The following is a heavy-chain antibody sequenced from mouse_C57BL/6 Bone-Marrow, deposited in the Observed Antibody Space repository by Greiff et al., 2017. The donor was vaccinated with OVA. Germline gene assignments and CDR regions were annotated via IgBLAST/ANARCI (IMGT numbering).Heavy chain of an antibody. J-gene: IGHJ3*01. D-gene: IGHD2-4*01. Sequence: EVQLVESGEGLVKPGGSLKLSCAASGFTFSSYAMSWVRQTPEKRLEWVAYISSGGDYIYYADTVKGRFTISRDNARNTLYLQMSSLKSEDTAMYYCTREGIYYDYDACAYWGQGTLVTVSA. CDR3: TREGIYYDYDACAY. CDR2: ISSGGDYI. CDR1: GFTFSSYA. V-gene: IGHV5-9-1*02.